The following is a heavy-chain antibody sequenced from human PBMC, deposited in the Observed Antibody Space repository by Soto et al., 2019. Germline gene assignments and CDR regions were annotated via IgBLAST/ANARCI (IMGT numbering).Heavy chain of an antibody. CDR1: GGTFSSYA. CDR2: IIPIFGTA. D-gene: IGHD3-22*01. J-gene: IGHJ3*02. CDR3: ARDYYYDSMGAKLFLTRDDAFDI. Sequence: SVKVSGKASGGTFSSYAISWVRQSPLQGLDWMGGIIPIFGTANYAQKFQGRVTITADESTSTAYMELSSLRSEDTAVYYCARDYYYDSMGAKLFLTRDDAFDIWGQGTMVTVSS. V-gene: IGHV1-69*13.